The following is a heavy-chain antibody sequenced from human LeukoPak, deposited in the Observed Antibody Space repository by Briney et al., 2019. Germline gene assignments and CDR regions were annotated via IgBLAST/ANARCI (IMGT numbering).Heavy chain of an antibody. V-gene: IGHV1-24*01. CDR1: GYTLTELS. CDR3: ATDSHGSYYLDV. J-gene: IGHJ6*03. Sequence: ASVKVSCKVSGYTLTELSMHWVRRAPGKGLEWMGGFDPEDGETIYAQKFQGRVTMTEDTSTDTAYMELSSLRSEDTAVYYCATDSHGSYYLDVWGKGTAVTVSS. CDR2: FDPEDGET. D-gene: IGHD1-26*01.